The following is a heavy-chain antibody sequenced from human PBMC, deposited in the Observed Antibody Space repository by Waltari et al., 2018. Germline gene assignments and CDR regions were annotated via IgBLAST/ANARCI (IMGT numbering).Heavy chain of an antibody. J-gene: IGHJ4*02. CDR3: AASTAWYGTYFDY. CDR2: IKEDGSEI. CDR1: GFAFSKNW. V-gene: IGHV3-7*03. Sequence: DVRLVESGGGLVQPGGSLRLSCSTSGFAFSKNWMSWVRQAPGKGLEWVANIKEDGSEIYYVDSVKGRFTLSRDNTKNSLVLQMNSLKPDDTAVYYCAASTAWYGTYFDYWGQGSLVTVA. D-gene: IGHD6-19*01.